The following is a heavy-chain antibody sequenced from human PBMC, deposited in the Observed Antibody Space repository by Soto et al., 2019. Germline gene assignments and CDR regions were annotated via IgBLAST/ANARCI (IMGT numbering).Heavy chain of an antibody. Sequence: SETLSLTCAVYGGSFSGYYWSWIRQPPGKGLEWIGRIYATGTTDYNPSLKSRVMMSVDTSKKQFSLKLRSVTAADTAVYYCVRDGTKTLRDWFDPWGQGISVTVSS. CDR2: IYATGTT. J-gene: IGHJ5*02. CDR1: GGSFSGYY. V-gene: IGHV4-59*10. CDR3: VRDGTKTLRDWFDP. D-gene: IGHD1-1*01.